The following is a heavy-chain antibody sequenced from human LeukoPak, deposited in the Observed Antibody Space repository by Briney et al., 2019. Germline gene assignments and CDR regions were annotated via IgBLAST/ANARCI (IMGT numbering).Heavy chain of an antibody. CDR3: ARVPSYCSRTSCYIGFDY. D-gene: IGHD2-2*02. V-gene: IGHV1-2*02. CDR2: INPNSGGT. CDR1: GYTFTGYY. Sequence: ASVKVSCKASGYTFTGYYMHWVRQAPGQGLEWMGWINPNSGGTNYAQKFQGRVTMTRDTSISTAYMELSRLRSDDTAVYYCARVPSYCSRTSCYIGFDYWGQGTLVNVSS. J-gene: IGHJ4*02.